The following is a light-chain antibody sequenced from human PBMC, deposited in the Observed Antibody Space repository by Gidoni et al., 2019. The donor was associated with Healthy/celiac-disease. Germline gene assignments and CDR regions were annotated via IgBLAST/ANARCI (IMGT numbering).Light chain of an antibody. V-gene: IGKV3-20*01. CDR1: QSVSSSY. J-gene: IGKJ5*01. CDR2: GAS. CDR3: QQYGSSPT. Sequence: EIVLTQSPGTLSLSPGERATLSCRASQSVSSSYLAWYQQKPGQAHSLLIYGASSRATGIPDRFSGSGSGTDFTLTISRLEPEDFAVYYCQQYGSSPTFGQGTRLEIK.